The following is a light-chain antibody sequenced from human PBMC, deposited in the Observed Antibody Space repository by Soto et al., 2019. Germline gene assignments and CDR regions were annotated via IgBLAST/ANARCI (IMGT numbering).Light chain of an antibody. CDR3: QHYNSYSGA. J-gene: IGKJ4*02. V-gene: IGKV1-5*03. CDR1: QTIRSW. Sequence: DIQMTQSPSTLSASVGDRVTITCRASQTIRSWLAWYQQKPGKAPKLLIYNASTLKSGVPSRFSGSGSGTEFTLTISSLQPDDFATYYCQHYNSYSGAFGGGTKVDIK. CDR2: NAS.